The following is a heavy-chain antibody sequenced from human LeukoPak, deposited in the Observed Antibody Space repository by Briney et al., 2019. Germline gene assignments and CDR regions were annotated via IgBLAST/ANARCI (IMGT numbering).Heavy chain of an antibody. Sequence: PGGSLRLSCAASGFTFNTYTMNWVRQAPGKGLEWVSYISGSSGIIDYADSVRGRFTISRDNAKNSLYLQMNSLRAEDTAVYYCARASYSSGWYYFDYWGQGTLVTVSS. CDR3: ARASYSSGWYYFDY. J-gene: IGHJ4*02. CDR2: ISGSSGII. D-gene: IGHD6-19*01. V-gene: IGHV3-48*01. CDR1: GFTFNTYT.